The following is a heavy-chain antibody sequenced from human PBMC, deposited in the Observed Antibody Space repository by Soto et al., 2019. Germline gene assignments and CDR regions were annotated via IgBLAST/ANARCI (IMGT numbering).Heavy chain of an antibody. CDR3: ARVGVSYGSGSYYPWDYYYMDV. Sequence: ASVKVSCKASGYTSTNYGMHWVRQAPGQRLEWMGWINADSGNTGYSQKFQGGITMTRNTSTSTAYMELSSLRSEDTAVYYCARVGVSYGSGSYYPWDYYYMDVWGKGTTVTVSS. D-gene: IGHD3-10*01. CDR1: GYTSTNYG. CDR2: INADSGNT. V-gene: IGHV1-3*01. J-gene: IGHJ6*03.